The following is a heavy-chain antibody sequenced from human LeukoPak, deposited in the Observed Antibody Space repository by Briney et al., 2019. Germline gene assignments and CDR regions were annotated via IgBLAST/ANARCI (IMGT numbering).Heavy chain of an antibody. J-gene: IGHJ5*02. CDR1: GGSISSYY. CDR2: IYTSGST. CDR3: ARVRSMVGFDP. Sequence: SETLSLTCTVSGGSISSYYWSWIRQPPGKGLEWIGYIYTSGSTNYNPSLKSRVTMSVDTSKNQFSLKLSSVTAADTAVYYCARVRSMVGFDPWGQGTLVTVSS. V-gene: IGHV4-4*08. D-gene: IGHD4/OR15-4a*01.